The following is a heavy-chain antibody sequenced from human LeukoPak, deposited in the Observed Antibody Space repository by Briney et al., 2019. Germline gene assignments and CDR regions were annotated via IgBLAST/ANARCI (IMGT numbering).Heavy chain of an antibody. CDR2: INPNSGGT. D-gene: IGHD3-10*01. CDR1: GYTLTVYY. CDR3: ARGPLWFGEYTRTPYNWFDP. Sequence: ASVKVSCKASGYTLTVYYMHWVRQAPGQGLEWMGWINPNSGGTNYAQKFQGRVTMTRDTSISTAYMELSRLRSDDTAVYYCARGPLWFGEYTRTPYNWFDPWGQGTLVTVSS. J-gene: IGHJ5*02. V-gene: IGHV1-2*02.